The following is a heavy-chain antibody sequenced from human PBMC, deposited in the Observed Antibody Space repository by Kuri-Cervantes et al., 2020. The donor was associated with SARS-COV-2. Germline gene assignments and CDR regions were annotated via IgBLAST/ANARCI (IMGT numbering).Heavy chain of an antibody. J-gene: IGHJ4*02. CDR1: GFTFSSYA. Sequence: GESLKISCAASGFTFSSYAMRWVRQAPGKGLEWVSPISGSGGSTYYADSVKGRFTISRDNSKSTLYLQMNSLRAEDTAVYYCAKDWDSRGYYLFDHWGQGTLVTVSS. V-gene: IGHV3-23*01. D-gene: IGHD3-22*01. CDR2: ISGSGGST. CDR3: AKDWDSRGYYLFDH.